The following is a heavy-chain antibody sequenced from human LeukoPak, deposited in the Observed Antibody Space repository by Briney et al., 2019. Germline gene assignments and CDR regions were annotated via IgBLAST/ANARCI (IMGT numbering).Heavy chain of an antibody. CDR3: ARCLTETVSALNY. V-gene: IGHV1-2*02. CDR1: RYTFTTYY. Sequence: ASVNLSCKASRYTFTTYYIHWVREAPGQGLEWMGWIDPNSGDTNYAQKFQGRVTMTRDTAINTAYMDLISLTSDDTALYYCARCLTETVSALNYWGQGTLVTVSS. D-gene: IGHD5/OR15-5a*01. CDR2: IDPNSGDT. J-gene: IGHJ4*02.